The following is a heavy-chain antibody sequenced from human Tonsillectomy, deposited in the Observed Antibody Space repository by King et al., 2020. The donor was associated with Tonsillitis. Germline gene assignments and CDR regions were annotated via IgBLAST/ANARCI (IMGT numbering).Heavy chain of an antibody. V-gene: IGHV3-74*01. D-gene: IGHD2-2*01. CDR2: INTDGSST. Sequence: EQLVQSGGGLVQPGGSLRLSCAASGFTFSSYWMNWVRQAPGKGLVWVSRINTDGSSTRYADSVKGRFTISRDNAKNTLYLQMKSLRGEDTAVYYCARDTGGYCTTTSCQSGMDVWGQGTTVTVSS. CDR3: ARDTGGYCTTTSCQSGMDV. J-gene: IGHJ6*02. CDR1: GFTFSSYW.